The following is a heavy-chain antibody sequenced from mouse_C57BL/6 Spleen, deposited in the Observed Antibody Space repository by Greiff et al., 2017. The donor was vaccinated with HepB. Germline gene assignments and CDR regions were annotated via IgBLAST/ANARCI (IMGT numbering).Heavy chain of an antibody. V-gene: IGHV1-82*01. CDR1: GYAFSSSW. D-gene: IGHD3-1*01. J-gene: IGHJ3*01. CDR2: IYPGDGDT. Sequence: QVQLKQSGPELVKPGASVKISCKASGYAFSSSWMNWVKQRPGKGLEWIGRIYPGDGDTNYNGKFKGKATLTADKSSSTAYMQLSSLTSEDSAVYFCARSGTAWFAYWGQGTLVTVSA. CDR3: ARSGTAWFAY.